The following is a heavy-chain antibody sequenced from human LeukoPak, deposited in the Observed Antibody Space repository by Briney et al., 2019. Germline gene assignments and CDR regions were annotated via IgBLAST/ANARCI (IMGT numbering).Heavy chain of an antibody. CDR2: ISGSADNT. CDR1: GFIFDNYA. CDR3: AKGPKLGDGFHCDY. D-gene: IGHD5-24*01. V-gene: IGHV3-23*01. J-gene: IGHJ4*02. Sequence: GGSLRLSCVASGFIFDNYALSWVRQAPGKGLEWVSGISGSADNTYYADSVKGRFTISRDISKNTVYLQMNNLRVDDTAVYYCAKGPKLGDGFHCDYWGQGTLVTVSS.